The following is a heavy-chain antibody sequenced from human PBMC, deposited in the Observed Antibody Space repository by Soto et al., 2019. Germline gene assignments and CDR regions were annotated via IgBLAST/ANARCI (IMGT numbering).Heavy chain of an antibody. CDR3: ARDSADYYDSSGYYPTTSYYFDY. D-gene: IGHD3-22*01. CDR2: IYYSGST. J-gene: IGHJ4*02. CDR1: GGSISSYY. V-gene: IGHV4-59*01. Sequence: SETLSLTCTVSGGSISSYYWSWIRQPPGKGLEWIGYIYYSGSTNYNPSLKSRVTISVDTSKNQLSLKLSSVTAADTAVYYCARDSADYYDSSGYYPTTSYYFDYWGQGTLVTVSS.